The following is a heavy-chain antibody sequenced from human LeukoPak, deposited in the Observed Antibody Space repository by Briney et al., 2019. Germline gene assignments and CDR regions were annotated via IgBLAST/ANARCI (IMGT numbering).Heavy chain of an antibody. D-gene: IGHD3-22*01. CDR2: IYRDGTTK. Sequence: GGSLRLSCAASGFTFSSYWMTWVRQAPGKGLEWVANIYRDGTTKDYVDSVQGRFTISRDNAQSSLYLQMSSLRAEDTAVYFCARDATYSEGATYYDRLDYWGQGAQVTVSS. CDR1: GFTFSSYW. J-gene: IGHJ4*02. CDR3: ARDATYSEGATYYDRLDY. V-gene: IGHV3-7*04.